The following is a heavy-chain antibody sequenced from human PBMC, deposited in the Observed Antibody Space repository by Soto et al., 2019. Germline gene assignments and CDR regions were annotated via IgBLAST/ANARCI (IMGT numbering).Heavy chain of an antibody. CDR3: ARREGVGGGHDI. CDR2: IYSSGST. V-gene: IGHV4-4*07. D-gene: IGHD1-26*01. CDR1: GGSISGYY. J-gene: IGHJ3*02. Sequence: QVQLQESGPGLVKPSETLSLTCTVSGGSISGYYWSWIRQPAGKGLEWIGRIYSSGSTNDNPSLQSRVPMSVDTSRNKFSLGLNSVTAADTAVYYWARREGVGGGHDIWGQGTMVTVSS.